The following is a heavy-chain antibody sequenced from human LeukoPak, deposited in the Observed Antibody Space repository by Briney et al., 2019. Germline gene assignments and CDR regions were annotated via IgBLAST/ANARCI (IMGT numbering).Heavy chain of an antibody. Sequence: GGSLRLSCAASGFTFSSYTMKWVRQAPGKGLEWVSSISSSSSYIYYADSVKGRFTISRDNAKNSLYLQMNSLRAEDTAVYYCARDRSSSSGVDYWGQGTLVTVSS. J-gene: IGHJ4*02. CDR2: ISSSSSYI. CDR1: GFTFSSYT. D-gene: IGHD6-6*01. CDR3: ARDRSSSSGVDY. V-gene: IGHV3-21*01.